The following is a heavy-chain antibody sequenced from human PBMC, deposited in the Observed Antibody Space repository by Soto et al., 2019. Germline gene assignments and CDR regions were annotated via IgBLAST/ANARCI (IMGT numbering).Heavy chain of an antibody. D-gene: IGHD3-22*01. CDR2: IIPIFGTA. CDR1: GGTFSSYA. CDR3: ARGHTYHYDSSGYAFDY. J-gene: IGHJ4*02. Sequence: QVQLVQSGAEVKRPGSSVKVSCKASGGTFSSYAISWVRQAPGQGLEWMGGIIPIFGTANYAQKFQGRVTITADDSTSTGYMYLSSLRSEDTAAYYCARGHTYHYDSSGYAFDYWGQGTLVTVSS. V-gene: IGHV1-69*01.